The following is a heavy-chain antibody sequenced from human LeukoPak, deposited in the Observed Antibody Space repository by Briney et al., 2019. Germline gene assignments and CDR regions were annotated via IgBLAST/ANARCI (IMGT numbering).Heavy chain of an antibody. CDR3: ARRSNWFAP. CDR1: GYSLNSHW. Sequence: VESLKISCQRSGYSLNSHWIDRVRQMSGKGLEWMGIIYPGDSDTRYSPSFQGQVTISADKSLSTAYLQWSSLKASDTAMNYCARRSNWFAPWGQGTLVTVSS. D-gene: IGHD3-10*01. J-gene: IGHJ5*02. V-gene: IGHV5-51*01. CDR2: IYPGDSDT.